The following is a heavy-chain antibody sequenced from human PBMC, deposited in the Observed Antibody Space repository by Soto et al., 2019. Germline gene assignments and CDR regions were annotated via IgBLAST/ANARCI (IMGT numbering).Heavy chain of an antibody. J-gene: IGHJ6*03. D-gene: IGHD3-9*01. CDR2: ISSSSSYI. V-gene: IGHV3-21*01. Sequence: EVQLVESGGGLVKPGGSLRLSCAASGFTFSSYSMNWVRQAPGKGLEWVSSISSSSSYIYYADSVKGRFTISRDNAKKSLYLQMNSLRAEDTAVYYCARAGDYDILTGYYYYYYYYMDVWGKGTTVTVSS. CDR1: GFTFSSYS. CDR3: ARAGDYDILTGYYYYYYYYMDV.